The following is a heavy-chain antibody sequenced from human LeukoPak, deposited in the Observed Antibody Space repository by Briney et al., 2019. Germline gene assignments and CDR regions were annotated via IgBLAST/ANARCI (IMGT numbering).Heavy chain of an antibody. CDR2: IYPGDSDT. Sequence: GESLKISCKGSGYSFTSYWIGWVRQMPGKGLEWMGIIYPGDSDTRYSPSFQGQVTISADKSISTAYLQWSSLKASDTAMYYCARSRYCGGDCYSQYFQHWGQGTLVTVSS. V-gene: IGHV5-51*01. CDR3: ARSRYCGGDCYSQYFQH. CDR1: GYSFTSYW. J-gene: IGHJ1*01. D-gene: IGHD2-21*02.